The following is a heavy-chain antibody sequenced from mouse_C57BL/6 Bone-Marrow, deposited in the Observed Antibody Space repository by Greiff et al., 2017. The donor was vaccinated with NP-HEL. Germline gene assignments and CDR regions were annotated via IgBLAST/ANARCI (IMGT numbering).Heavy chain of an antibody. V-gene: IGHV1-20*01. D-gene: IGHD1-1*01. J-gene: IGHJ1*03. CDR2: INPYNGDT. CDR3: ARVGTVVAIYWYFDV. Sequence: VQLKESGPELVKPGDSVKISCKASGYSFTGYFMNWVMQSHGKSLEWIGRINPYNGDTFYNQKFKGKATLTVDKSSSTAHMELRSLTSEDSAVYYCARVGTVVAIYWYFDVWGTGTTVTVSS. CDR1: GYSFTGYF.